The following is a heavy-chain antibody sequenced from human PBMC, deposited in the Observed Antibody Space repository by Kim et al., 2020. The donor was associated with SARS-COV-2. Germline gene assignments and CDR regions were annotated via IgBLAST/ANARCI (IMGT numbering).Heavy chain of an antibody. V-gene: IGHV4-59*01. CDR2: IYYSGST. CDR1: GGSISSYY. Sequence: SETLSLTCTVSGGSISSYYWSWIRQPPGKGLEWIGYIYYSGSTNYNPSLKSRVTISVDTSKNQFSLKLSSVTAADTAVYYCARDRFCSYGPEPYYYYYGMDVWGQGTTVTVSS. J-gene: IGHJ6*02. D-gene: IGHD5-18*01. CDR3: ARDRFCSYGPEPYYYYYGMDV.